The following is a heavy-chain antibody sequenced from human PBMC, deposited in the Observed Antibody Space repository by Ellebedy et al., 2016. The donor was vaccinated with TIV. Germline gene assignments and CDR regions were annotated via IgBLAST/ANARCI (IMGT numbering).Heavy chain of an antibody. CDR2: LSGSGGMM. D-gene: IGHD3-10*01. V-gene: IGHV3-48*03. CDR1: GFIFRSYY. Sequence: GESLKISCVASGFIFRSYYMTWVRQAPGKGLEWISYLSGSGGMMTHSDSGKGLFTRSRDNAKNSLYLQLSSLRAEDTAVYDCARRSRGPPYYFDYWGQGALVTVSS. CDR3: ARRSRGPPYYFDY. J-gene: IGHJ4*02.